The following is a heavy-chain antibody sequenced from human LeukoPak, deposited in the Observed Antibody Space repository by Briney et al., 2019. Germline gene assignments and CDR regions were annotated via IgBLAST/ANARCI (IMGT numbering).Heavy chain of an antibody. CDR3: ASSYFYDGNRYFDY. CDR2: IYFSEST. CDR1: GDSIISSGYF. J-gene: IGHJ4*02. Sequence: PSETLSLTCTVSGDSIISSGYFWGWIRQPPGKELEWIGSIYFSESTYYNPSLKSRVTLSVDTSKNQFSLRLSSVTAADTAVYYCASSYFYDGNRYFDYWGQGALVTVSS. V-gene: IGHV4-39*01. D-gene: IGHD3-22*01.